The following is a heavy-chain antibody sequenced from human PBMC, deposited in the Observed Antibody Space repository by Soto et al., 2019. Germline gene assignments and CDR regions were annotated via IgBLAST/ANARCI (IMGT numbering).Heavy chain of an antibody. Sequence: WGSLRLSCAASGFTFSSYAMSWVRQAPGKGLEWGSAISGSGRSTYYADSVKGRFTISRDNSKNTLYLQMNSLRAEDTAVYYCAKATMKGPLSCYYGMDVWGQGTTVTVSS. J-gene: IGHJ6*02. CDR2: ISGSGRST. V-gene: IGHV3-23*01. D-gene: IGHD3-22*01. CDR3: AKATMKGPLSCYYGMDV. CDR1: GFTFSSYA.